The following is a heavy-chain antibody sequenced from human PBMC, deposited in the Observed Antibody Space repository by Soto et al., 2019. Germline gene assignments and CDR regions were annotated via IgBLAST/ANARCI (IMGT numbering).Heavy chain of an antibody. CDR1: GGSISSGGYY. D-gene: IGHD1-1*01. J-gene: IGHJ6*02. CDR2: IYYSGST. V-gene: IGHV4-31*03. CDR3: AREGRTTRYYSYGMDV. Sequence: QVQLQESGPGLVKPSQTLSLTCTVSGGSISSGGYYWSWIRQHPGKGLEWIGYIYYSGSTYYNPSLKSGVTISVDTSKNQFSLKLSSVAAADTAVYYCAREGRTTRYYSYGMDVWGQGTTVTVSS.